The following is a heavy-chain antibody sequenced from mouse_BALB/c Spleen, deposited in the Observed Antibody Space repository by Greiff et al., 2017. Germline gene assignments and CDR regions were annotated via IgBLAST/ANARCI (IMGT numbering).Heavy chain of an antibody. CDR2: IYPGNVNT. Sequence: QVQLQQSGPELVKPGASVRISCKASGYTFTSYYIHWVKQRPGQGLEWIGWIYPGNVNTKYNEKFKGKATLTADKSSSTAYMQLSSLTSEDSAVYFCARSYDVDDYWGQGTTLTVSS. V-gene: IGHV1S56*01. CDR1: GYTFTSYY. CDR3: ARSYDVDDY. J-gene: IGHJ2*01. D-gene: IGHD2-12*01.